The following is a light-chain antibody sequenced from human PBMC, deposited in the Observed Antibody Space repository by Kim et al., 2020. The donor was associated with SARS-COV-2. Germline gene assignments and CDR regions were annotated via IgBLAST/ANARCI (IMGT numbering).Light chain of an antibody. CDR3: HRYDNSPSP. V-gene: IGKV3-15*01. CDR2: GAS. CDR1: QSVSTY. J-gene: IGKJ5*01. Sequence: EIVMPQSPATLFVSPGERATLSCRASQSVSTYLAWYRRKLVQTPRHLIYGASARATGTPARFSGSWSGTEFTRTISSLQSEYFAVYYCHRYDNSPSPFGQGKRLGIK.